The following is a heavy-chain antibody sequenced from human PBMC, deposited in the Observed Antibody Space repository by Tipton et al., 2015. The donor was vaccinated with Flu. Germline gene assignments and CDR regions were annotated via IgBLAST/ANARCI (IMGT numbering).Heavy chain of an antibody. CDR1: GGSINSYY. V-gene: IGHV4-4*07. J-gene: IGHJ4*02. Sequence: LSLTCTVSGGSINSYYWSWIRQSAGKGLEWIGRIYSSGSTNYNPSLKSRVTMSVDTSKNQFSLKMSSVTAADTAVYYCARASGSGSYVIFDYWGRGTLVTVSS. CDR3: ARASGSGSYVIFDY. D-gene: IGHD3-10*01. CDR2: IYSSGST.